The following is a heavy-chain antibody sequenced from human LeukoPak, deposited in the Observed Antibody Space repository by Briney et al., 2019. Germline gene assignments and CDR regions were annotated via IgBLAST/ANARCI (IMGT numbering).Heavy chain of an antibody. D-gene: IGHD5-18*01. CDR3: AKDQIQLWLRGAFDI. CDR2: ISSSGSTI. J-gene: IGHJ3*02. Sequence: PGGSLRLSCAASGFTFSSYEMNWVRQAPGKGLEWVSYISSSGSTIYYADSVKGRFTISRDNSKNTLYLQMNSLRAEDTAVYYCAKDQIQLWLRGAFDIWGQGTMVTVSS. CDR1: GFTFSSYE. V-gene: IGHV3-48*03.